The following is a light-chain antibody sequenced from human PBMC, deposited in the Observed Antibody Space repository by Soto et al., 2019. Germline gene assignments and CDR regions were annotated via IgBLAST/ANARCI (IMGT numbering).Light chain of an antibody. CDR3: SSYTSSSPPYV. J-gene: IGLJ1*01. CDR2: DVS. CDR1: SSDVGGYDY. Sequence: HSALTQPASVSGSPGQSITLSCTGTSSDVGGYDYVSWYQQHPGKAPKLMISDVSNRPSGVSNRFSGSTSGNTASLTISGLQAEDEADYYCSSYTSSSPPYVFGNGTKVTVL. V-gene: IGLV2-14*03.